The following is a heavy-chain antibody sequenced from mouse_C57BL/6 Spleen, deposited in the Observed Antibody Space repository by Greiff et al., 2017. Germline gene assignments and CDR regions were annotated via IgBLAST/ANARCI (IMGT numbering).Heavy chain of an antibody. CDR2: IHPNSGST. D-gene: IGHD4-1*01. CDR3: ARGGKANWDDD. Sequence: VQLQQPGAELVKPGASVKLSCTASGYTFTSYWMPWVKQRPGQGLEWIGMIHPNSGSTNYNEKFKGKATLTVDKSSSTAYMQLSSLTSEDSAVYYCARGGKANWDDDWGQGTTLTVSS. CDR1: GYTFTSYW. J-gene: IGHJ2*01. V-gene: IGHV1-64*01.